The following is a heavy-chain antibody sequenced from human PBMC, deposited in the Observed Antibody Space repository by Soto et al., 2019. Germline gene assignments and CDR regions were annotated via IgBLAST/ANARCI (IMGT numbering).Heavy chain of an antibody. Sequence: VKVSCKTSGYTFTRNXXXXVRQAPGQGLEWMGWISPKSGSIKYAQKFQGRVIMTTDTSTSTAYMEVRSLRSDDTAVYYCVKDRDSNSWPSRDVWGPGTTVTVSS. V-gene: IGHV1-18*01. CDR2: ISPKSGSI. D-gene: IGHD3-22*01. J-gene: IGHJ6*02. CDR3: VKDRDSNSWPSRDV. CDR1: GYTFTRNX.